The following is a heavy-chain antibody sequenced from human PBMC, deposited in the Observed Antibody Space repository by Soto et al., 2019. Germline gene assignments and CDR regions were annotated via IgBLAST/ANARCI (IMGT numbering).Heavy chain of an antibody. V-gene: IGHV1-46*01. CDR2: NNPSGGST. CDR1: GYTFTSYY. D-gene: IGHD6-13*01. J-gene: IGHJ6*02. CDR3: ARDVGSSSWFYYYGMDV. Sequence: QVQLVQSGAEVKKPGASVKVSCKASGYTFTSYYMHWVRQAPGQGLEWMGINNPSGGSTTYAQKFQGRVTMTRDTSTSTVYMELSSLRSEDTAVYYCARDVGSSSWFYYYGMDVWGQGTTVTVSS.